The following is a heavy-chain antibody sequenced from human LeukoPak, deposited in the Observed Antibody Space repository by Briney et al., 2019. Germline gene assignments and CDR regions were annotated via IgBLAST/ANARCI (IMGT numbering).Heavy chain of an antibody. CDR3: ARAPSGSGTYFDY. D-gene: IGHD3-10*01. V-gene: IGHV6-1*01. CDR1: GDSVSSNSVA. Sequence: SQTLSLTCAISGDSVSSNSVAWNWIRQSPSRGLEWLGRTYYRSKWYNDYAVSVKSRLTINPDTSKNHFSLQLSSVTPEDTAVYYCARAPSGSGTYFDYWGQGTLVTVSS. CDR2: TYYRSKWYN. J-gene: IGHJ4*02.